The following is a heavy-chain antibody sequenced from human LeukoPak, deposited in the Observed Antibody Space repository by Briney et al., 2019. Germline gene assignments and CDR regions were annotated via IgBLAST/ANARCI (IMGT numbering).Heavy chain of an antibody. CDR3: ARHRAGETYYDFWSGEADFDY. D-gene: IGHD3-3*01. V-gene: IGHV4-59*08. Sequence: SETLSLTCTVSGGSISSYYWSWIRQPPGKGLEWIGYIYYSGSTNYNPSLKSRVTISVDTSKNQFSLKLSSVTAADTAVYYCARHRAGETYYDFWSGEADFDYWGQGTLVTVSS. J-gene: IGHJ4*02. CDR2: IYYSGST. CDR1: GGSISSYY.